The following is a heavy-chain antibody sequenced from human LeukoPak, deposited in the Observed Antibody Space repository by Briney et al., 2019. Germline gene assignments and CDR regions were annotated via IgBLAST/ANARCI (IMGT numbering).Heavy chain of an antibody. CDR2: INPNSGGT. Sequence: ASVKVSCKASGYTFTGYYMHWVRQAPGQGLEWMGWINPNSGGTNYAQKFQGWVTMTRDTSISTAYMELSRLRSDDTAVYYCARDTPRRVGVGAVGYWGQGTLVTVSS. V-gene: IGHV1-2*04. CDR1: GYTFTGYY. J-gene: IGHJ4*02. D-gene: IGHD1-26*01. CDR3: ARDTPRRVGVGAVGY.